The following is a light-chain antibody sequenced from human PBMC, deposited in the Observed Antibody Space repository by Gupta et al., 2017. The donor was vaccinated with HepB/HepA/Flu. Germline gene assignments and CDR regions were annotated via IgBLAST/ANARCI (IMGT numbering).Light chain of an antibody. V-gene: IGLV7-46*01. CDR3: FRSLCGAPV. J-gene: IGLJ2*01. CDR1: TGAVTSGHY. Sequence: QAVVTQEPSPTVSPGGTVTPTSCSSTGAVTSGHYPYWFQQKPGQAPQTRISDTHNNLSGTPPRFCGSLLADNAALRLSCAQPDEEAADYCFRSLCGAPVFGGWTKLTVL. CDR2: DTH.